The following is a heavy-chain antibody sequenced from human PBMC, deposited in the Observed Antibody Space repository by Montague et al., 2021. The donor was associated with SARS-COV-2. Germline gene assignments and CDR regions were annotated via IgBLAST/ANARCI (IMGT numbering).Heavy chain of an antibody. J-gene: IGHJ4*02. CDR1: GDSVSSNTAA. D-gene: IGHD6-13*01. CDR2: TYYRSKWYN. V-gene: IGHV6-1*01. Sequence: CAISGDSVSSNTAAWNWIRQSPSRGLEWLGRTYYRSKWYNDYAVSVKSRISINADTSKNQFSLQLNSVTPEDTAVYYCARGISATNKWGQEPWSPSPQ. CDR3: ARGISATNK.